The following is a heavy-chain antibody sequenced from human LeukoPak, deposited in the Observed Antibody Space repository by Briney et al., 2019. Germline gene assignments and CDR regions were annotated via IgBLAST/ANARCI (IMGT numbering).Heavy chain of an antibody. CDR3: ARVRMYYDFWSALPTGYFDY. J-gene: IGHJ4*02. Sequence: SETLSLTCAVYGGSFSGYYWSWLRQPPGKGLEWIGEINHSGSTNYNPSLKSRVTISVDTSKNQFSLKLSSVTAADTAVYYCARVRMYYDFWSALPTGYFDYWGQGTLVTVSS. D-gene: IGHD3-3*01. V-gene: IGHV4-34*01. CDR2: INHSGST. CDR1: GGSFSGYY.